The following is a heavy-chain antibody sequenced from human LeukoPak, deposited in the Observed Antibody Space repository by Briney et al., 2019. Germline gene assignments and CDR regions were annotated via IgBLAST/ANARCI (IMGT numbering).Heavy chain of an antibody. J-gene: IGHJ4*02. CDR1: GFNFRDSA. V-gene: IGHV3-30*04. CDR2: ISYDGTNK. Sequence: GGSLRLSCAASGFNFRDSAMHWVRQAPGKGLEWVTLISYDGTNKYYADSVKGRFTISRDNSKNTLYLQMNSLRAEDTAVYYCAKEERGYFDYWGQGTLVTVSS. CDR3: AKEERGYFDY.